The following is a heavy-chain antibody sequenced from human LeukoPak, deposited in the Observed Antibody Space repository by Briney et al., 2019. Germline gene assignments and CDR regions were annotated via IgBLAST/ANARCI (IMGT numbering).Heavy chain of an antibody. CDR1: GFTFSRYW. J-gene: IGHJ5*02. CDR3: ARDPEDDWNGLDP. Sequence: GGSLRLSCAASGFTFSRYWMSWVRQAPGKGLEWVANINEDGSEKYHVDSVKGRFTISRDNAKNSLYLQMNSIRAEDTAVYYCARDPEDDWNGLDPWGQGTLVIVSS. D-gene: IGHD3-9*01. CDR2: INEDGSEK. V-gene: IGHV3-7*01.